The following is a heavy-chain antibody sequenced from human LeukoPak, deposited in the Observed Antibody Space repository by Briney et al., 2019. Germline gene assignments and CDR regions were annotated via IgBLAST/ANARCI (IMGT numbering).Heavy chain of an antibody. Sequence: GASVKVSCKASGYTFTSYDINWVRQATGQGLEWMGWMNPNSGNTGYAQKFQGRVTMTRNTSISTAYMELSSLRSEDTAVYYCARVTMVRGFLAYYYYYMDVWGKGTTVTIPS. CDR2: MNPNSGNT. CDR3: ARVTMVRGFLAYYYYYMDV. J-gene: IGHJ6*03. D-gene: IGHD3-10*01. V-gene: IGHV1-8*01. CDR1: GYTFTSYD.